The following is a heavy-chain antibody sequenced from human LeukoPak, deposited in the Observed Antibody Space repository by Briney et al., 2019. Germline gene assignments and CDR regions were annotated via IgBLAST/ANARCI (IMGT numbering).Heavy chain of an antibody. J-gene: IGHJ4*02. D-gene: IGHD6-25*01. CDR2: ITSRSDT. V-gene: IGHV3-21*01. Sequence: PGGSLRLSCAASGFTFSTYAMNWVRQAPGKGLEWVSSITSRSDTYYADSVKGRFTISRDNAKYSLYLQMNSLRAEDTAVYYCARDPALDDYWGQGTLVTVSS. CDR3: ARDPALDDY. CDR1: GFTFSTYA.